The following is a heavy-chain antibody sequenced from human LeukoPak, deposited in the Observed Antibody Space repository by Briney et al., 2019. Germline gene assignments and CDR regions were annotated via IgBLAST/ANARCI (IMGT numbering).Heavy chain of an antibody. CDR3: AKGGSWSHFDY. V-gene: IGHV3-23*01. Sequence: PGGSLRLSCAASGFTFGTYAMSWVRQAPGKGLEWVSSLSTSGGSTYYADSVKGRFTIPRDNSQNTLYLQLNSLRAEDTAVYFCAKGGSWSHFDYWGQGTLVTVSS. J-gene: IGHJ4*02. D-gene: IGHD6-13*01. CDR1: GFTFGTYA. CDR2: LSTSGGST.